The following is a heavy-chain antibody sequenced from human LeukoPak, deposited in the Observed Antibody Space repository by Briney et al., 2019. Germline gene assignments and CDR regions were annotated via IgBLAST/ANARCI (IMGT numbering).Heavy chain of an antibody. CDR1: GGTFSSYA. J-gene: IGHJ3*02. V-gene: IGHV1-69*05. Sequence: GASVKVSCKASGGTFSSYAISWVRQAPGQGLEWMGGIIPIFGTANYAQKFQGRVTITTDESTSTAYMELSSLRSEDTAVYYCAMKGGQGYDFWSAFDIWGQGTMVTVSS. CDR3: AMKGGQGYDFWSAFDI. D-gene: IGHD3-3*01. CDR2: IIPIFGTA.